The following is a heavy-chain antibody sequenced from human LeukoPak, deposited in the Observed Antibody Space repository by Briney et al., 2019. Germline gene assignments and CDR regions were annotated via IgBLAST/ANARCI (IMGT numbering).Heavy chain of an antibody. CDR3: ARDTPGEESH. D-gene: IGHD2-2*01. CDR2: IKQDGSEK. CDR1: GFAFSAYW. V-gene: IGHV3-7*01. J-gene: IGHJ4*02. Sequence: PGGSLRLSCSVSGFAFSAYWMSWVRQAPGKGMEWVANIKQDGSEKYYVDSVKGRFTISRDNAKNSLYLQMNSLRGEDTAVYYCARDTPGEESHWGQGTLVTVSS.